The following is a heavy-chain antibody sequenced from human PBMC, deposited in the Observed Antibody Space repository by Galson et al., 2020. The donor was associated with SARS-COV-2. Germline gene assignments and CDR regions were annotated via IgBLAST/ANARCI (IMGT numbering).Heavy chain of an antibody. V-gene: IGHV1-2*02. J-gene: IGHJ4*02. D-gene: IGHD3-16*01. CDR3: ARDGDHGGDYGDF. CDR2: TNPHSMAT. CDR1: GYTFTAYY. Sequence: ASVKVSCKASGYTFTAYYIHWVRQAPGQGLEWMGWTNPHSMATKYAQKFQGRVTMTRDTSINTAYMELSSLTSDDTAVYYCARDGDHGGDYGDFWGQGTLVTVSS.